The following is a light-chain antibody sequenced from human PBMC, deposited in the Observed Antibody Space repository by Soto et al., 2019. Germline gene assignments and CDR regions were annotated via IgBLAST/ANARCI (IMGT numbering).Light chain of an antibody. CDR1: QSISSY. CDR2: AAS. J-gene: IGKJ1*01. V-gene: IGKV1-39*01. CDR3: QQSYSTPGGT. Sequence: DIQMTQSPSSLSASVGDRVTITCRASQSISSYLNWYQQKPGKAPKLLIYAASSLQSGVPSRFSGSRSGKAFTLTISSLQPEDFATYYCQQSYSTPGGTFGQGTKVEIK.